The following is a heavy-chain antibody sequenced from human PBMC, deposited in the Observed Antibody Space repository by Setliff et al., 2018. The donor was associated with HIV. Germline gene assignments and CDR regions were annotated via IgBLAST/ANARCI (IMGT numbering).Heavy chain of an antibody. Sequence: ASVKVSCKASGYTFTGYYMHWVRQAPGQGLEWMGWINPNSGGTNYAQKLQGRVTMTRDTSISTAYMELSRLRSDDTAVYYCARGTPSSWSSYYYYYMDVWGKGTTVTVSS. J-gene: IGHJ6*03. CDR2: INPNSGGT. D-gene: IGHD6-13*01. CDR1: GYTFTGYY. CDR3: ARGTPSSWSSYYYYYMDV. V-gene: IGHV1-2*02.